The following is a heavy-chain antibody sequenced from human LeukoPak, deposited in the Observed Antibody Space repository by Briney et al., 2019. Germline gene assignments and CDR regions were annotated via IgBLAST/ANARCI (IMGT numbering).Heavy chain of an antibody. CDR2: IYSGGST. Sequence: GGSLRLSCAASGFTVSSNYMSWVRQAPGKGLEWVSVIYSGGSTYYADSVKGRFTISRDNAKNSLYLQMNSLRPEDTAFYFCAKDIQASGNVYYFDYWGQGTLVTVSS. J-gene: IGHJ4*02. CDR3: AKDIQASGNVYYFDY. CDR1: GFTVSSNY. D-gene: IGHD3-10*01. V-gene: IGHV3-53*05.